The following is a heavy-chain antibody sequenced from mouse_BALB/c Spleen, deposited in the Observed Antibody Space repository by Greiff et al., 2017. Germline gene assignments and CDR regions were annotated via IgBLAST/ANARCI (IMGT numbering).Heavy chain of an antibody. CDR1: GYSITSGYY. CDR3: ARVFYGNLGAMDY. D-gene: IGHD2-1*01. Sequence: DVKLQESGPGLVKPSQSLSLTCSVTGYSITSGYYWNWIRQFPGNKLEWMGYISYDGSNNYNPSLKNRISITRDTSKNQFFLKLNSVTTEDTATYYCARVFYGNLGAMDYWGQGTSVTVSS. J-gene: IGHJ4*01. CDR2: ISYDGSN. V-gene: IGHV3-6*02.